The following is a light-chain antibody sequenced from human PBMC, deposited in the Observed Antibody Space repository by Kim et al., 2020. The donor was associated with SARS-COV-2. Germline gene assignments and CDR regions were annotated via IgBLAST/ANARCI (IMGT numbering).Light chain of an antibody. CDR1: QSITKY. J-gene: IGKJ2*01. V-gene: IGKV1-39*01. Sequence: SASVGDRVTITCRASQSITKYLNWYQLKPGKAPKLLIYAASSLQSGVPSRFSGSGSGTDFTLTISSLQPEGFAIYYCQQSYSTPRTFGQGTKLEI. CDR3: QQSYSTPRT. CDR2: AAS.